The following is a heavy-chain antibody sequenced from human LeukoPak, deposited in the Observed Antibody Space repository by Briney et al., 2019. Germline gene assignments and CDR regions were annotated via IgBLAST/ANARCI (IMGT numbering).Heavy chain of an antibody. J-gene: IGHJ5*02. CDR1: GGSVSSSSDS. D-gene: IGHD3-16*01. V-gene: IGHV4-39*07. CDR3: ATTWQPQGWFDP. Sequence: PSETLSLTCTVSGGSVSSSSDSWGWIRQPRGKGLEWIGTISYSGNTYYSPSLKSRVTLLLDTSKNQFSLKLSSVTAADTAVYYCATTWQPQGWFDPWGQGTLVTVSS. CDR2: ISYSGNT.